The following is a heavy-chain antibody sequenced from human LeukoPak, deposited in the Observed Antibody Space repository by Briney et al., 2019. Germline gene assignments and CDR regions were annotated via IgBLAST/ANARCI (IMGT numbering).Heavy chain of an antibody. D-gene: IGHD1-26*01. J-gene: IGHJ6*03. CDR2: ITSSGTYI. CDR1: GFIFSSYT. CDR3: ARDPYSGNYGNDYYYYMDV. Sequence: GGSLRLSCVASGFIFSSYTMNWVRQAPGKAMEWVSSITSSGTYIFYADSVKGRFTISRDNAKNSLYLQMDSLGPEDTAVYYCARDPYSGNYGNDYYYYMDVWGKGTTVTISS. V-gene: IGHV3-21*01.